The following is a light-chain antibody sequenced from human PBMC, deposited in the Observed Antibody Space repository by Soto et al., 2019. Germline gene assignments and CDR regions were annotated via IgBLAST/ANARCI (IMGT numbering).Light chain of an antibody. CDR1: QEISGW. CDR2: AAS. V-gene: IGKV1-12*01. Sequence: DIQMTQSPSSVSASVGDRVTITCRASQEISGWLAWFQQKPGKAPNLLIYAASILQSGVPSRFRGSGSGTDFTFTISSLQPEDFATYYCQQANSFPYTFGQGTKVDIK. J-gene: IGKJ2*01. CDR3: QQANSFPYT.